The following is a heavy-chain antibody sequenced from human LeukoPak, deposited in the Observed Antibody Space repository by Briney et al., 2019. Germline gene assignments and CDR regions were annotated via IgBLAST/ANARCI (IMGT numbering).Heavy chain of an antibody. J-gene: IGHJ6*03. CDR1: GYTFTSYG. CDR2: ISAYNGNT. D-gene: IGHD4-17*01. V-gene: IGHV1-18*01. CDR3: ARDGTVRHTALYYYYMDV. Sequence: HRASVKVSCKASGYTFTSYGISWVRQAPGQGLEWMGWISAYNGNTNYAQKLQGRVTMTTDTSTSTAYMELRSLRSDDTAVYYCARDGTVRHTALYYYYMDVWGKGTTVTVSS.